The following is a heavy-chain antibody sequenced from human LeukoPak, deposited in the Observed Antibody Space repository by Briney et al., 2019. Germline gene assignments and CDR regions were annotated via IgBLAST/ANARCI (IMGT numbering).Heavy chain of an antibody. Sequence: PGGSLRLSCAASGFTFSSYWMHWVRQALGRGLVWVSRINSDGSSTSYADSVKGRFTISRDNAKNTLYLQMNSLRAEDTAVYYCARDDFWSGYDYWGQGTLVTVSS. J-gene: IGHJ4*02. CDR1: GFTFSSYW. V-gene: IGHV3-74*01. CDR3: ARDDFWSGYDY. D-gene: IGHD3-3*01. CDR2: INSDGSST.